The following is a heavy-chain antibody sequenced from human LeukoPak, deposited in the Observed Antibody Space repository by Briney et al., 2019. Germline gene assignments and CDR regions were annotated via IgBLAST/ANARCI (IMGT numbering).Heavy chain of an antibody. CDR1: GYTFTSHG. CDR3: ARDRPVMITFGGVIIAAY. Sequence: ASVKVSCKTSGYTFTSHGINWLRQAPGQGLEWMGWVSGYNGNTDYAQKFQGRVTMTTDRSTNTVYMELRSLRSDDTAVYYCARDRPVMITFGGVIIAAYWGQGTLVSVSS. CDR2: VSGYNGNT. D-gene: IGHD3-16*02. J-gene: IGHJ4*02. V-gene: IGHV1-18*01.